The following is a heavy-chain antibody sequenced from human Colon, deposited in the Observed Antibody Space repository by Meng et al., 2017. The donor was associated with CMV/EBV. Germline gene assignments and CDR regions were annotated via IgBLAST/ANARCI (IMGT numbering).Heavy chain of an antibody. J-gene: IGHJ4*02. CDR2: INPNMGDP. Sequence: ASVKVSCKASRYTFTGYKIHWVRQAPGQGLEWTGWINPNMGDPTYAQKFKGRVTVTRDTSISTVYMEVNSLTSDDTAVYYCARAGDDYFDLWGQGTLVTVSS. D-gene: IGHD5-24*01. CDR3: ARAGDDYFDL. CDR1: RYTFTGYK. V-gene: IGHV1-2*02.